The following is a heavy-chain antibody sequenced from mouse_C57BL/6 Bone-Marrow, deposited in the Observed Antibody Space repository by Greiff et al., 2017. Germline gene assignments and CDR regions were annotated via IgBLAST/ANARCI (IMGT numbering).Heavy chain of an antibody. Sequence: VQLKQSGPELVKPGASVKISCKASGYAFSSSWMNWVKQRPGKGLEWIGRIDPANGNTKYAPKFQGKATITADTSSNTAYLQLSSLTSEDTAIYYCARDLYYDYDGDYWGQGTTLTVSS. V-gene: IGHV14-3*01. D-gene: IGHD2-4*01. CDR1: GYAFSSSW. CDR3: ARDLYYDYDGDY. J-gene: IGHJ2*01. CDR2: IDPANGNT.